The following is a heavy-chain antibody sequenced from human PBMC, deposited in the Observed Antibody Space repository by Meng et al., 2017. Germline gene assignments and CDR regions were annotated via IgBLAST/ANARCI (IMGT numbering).Heavy chain of an antibody. D-gene: IGHD2-15*01. CDR2: ISYDGSNK. V-gene: IGHV3-30*04. Sequence: GESLKISCAASGFTFSSYAMHWVRQAPGKGLEWVAVISYDGSNKYYADSVKGRFTISRDNAKNSLYLQMNSLRAEDTAVYYCARWRYCSGGSCYSGAFDYWGQGTLVTVSS. CDR1: GFTFSSYA. CDR3: ARWRYCSGGSCYSGAFDY. J-gene: IGHJ4*02.